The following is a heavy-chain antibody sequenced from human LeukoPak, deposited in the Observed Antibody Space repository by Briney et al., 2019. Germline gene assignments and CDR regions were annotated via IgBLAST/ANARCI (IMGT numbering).Heavy chain of an antibody. D-gene: IGHD6-13*01. CDR2: IYYSGST. CDR1: GGSISSSSYY. J-gene: IGHJ1*01. CDR3: AKDPPDVAAAGTNFQH. V-gene: IGHV4-39*07. Sequence: NPSETLSLTCTVSGGSISSSSYYWGWIRQPPGKGLEWIGSIYYSGSTYYNPSLKSRVTISVDTSKNQFSLKLSSVTAADTAVYYCAKDPPDVAAAGTNFQHWGQGTLVTVSS.